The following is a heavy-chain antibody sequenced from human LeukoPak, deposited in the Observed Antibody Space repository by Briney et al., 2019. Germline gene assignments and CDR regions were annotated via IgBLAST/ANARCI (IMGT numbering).Heavy chain of an antibody. Sequence: SETLSLTCTVSGXSISSYYWSWIRQPPGKGREWIGYIYYSGTTKYNPSLKSRVTISIDTSKNQFSLKVNSVTAADTAVYYCARGQPQRYNSGWYVNWFDPWGQGTLVSVSS. J-gene: IGHJ5*02. CDR2: IYYSGTT. CDR1: GXSISSYY. CDR3: ARGQPQRYNSGWYVNWFDP. V-gene: IGHV4-59*01. D-gene: IGHD6-19*01.